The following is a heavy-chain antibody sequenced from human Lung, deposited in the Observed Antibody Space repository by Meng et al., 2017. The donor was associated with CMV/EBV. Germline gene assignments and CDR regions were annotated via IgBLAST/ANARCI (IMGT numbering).Heavy chain of an antibody. D-gene: IGHD3-10*01. J-gene: IGHJ3*02. CDR3: ATTMVRGLGCFDI. CDR2: ISYDGSNK. CDR1: GFTFSSYA. V-gene: IGHV3-30*04. Sequence: SCAASGFTFSSYAMHWVRQAPGKGLEWVAVISYDGSNKYYADSVKGRFTISRDNSKNPRYLQMNSLRAEDTAVYYCATTMVRGLGCFDIWGQGTMVTVSS.